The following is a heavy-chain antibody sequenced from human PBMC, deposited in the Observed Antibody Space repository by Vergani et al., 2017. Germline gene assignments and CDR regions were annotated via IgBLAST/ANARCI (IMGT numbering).Heavy chain of an antibody. J-gene: IGHJ4*02. Sequence: QVKLQESGPGLVKPSETLSLTCTVSGASVNSYYWSWIRQPPGKGLEWMGYVSFRGDTLYDPSVKGRMTISLNTSSNQFSLSLTSVTAADTAVYYCARSRIYYGAGSPDYWVQGTLVTVSS. CDR1: GASVNSYY. V-gene: IGHV4-59*02. CDR3: ARSRIYYGAGSPDY. CDR2: VSFRGDT. D-gene: IGHD3-10*01.